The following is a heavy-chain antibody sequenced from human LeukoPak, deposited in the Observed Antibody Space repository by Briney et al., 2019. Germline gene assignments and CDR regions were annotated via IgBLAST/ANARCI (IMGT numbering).Heavy chain of an antibody. CDR2: IRSKAYGGTI. CDR1: GFTFGDYA. CDR3: TRYLVDY. Sequence: GGSLRLSCTASGFTFGDYAMSWVRQAPGKGLEWVGFIRSKAYGGTIEYAASVKGRFTISRDDSKSIAYLQMNSLKTEDTAVYYCTRYLVDYWGQGTLVTVSS. V-gene: IGHV3-49*04. J-gene: IGHJ4*02.